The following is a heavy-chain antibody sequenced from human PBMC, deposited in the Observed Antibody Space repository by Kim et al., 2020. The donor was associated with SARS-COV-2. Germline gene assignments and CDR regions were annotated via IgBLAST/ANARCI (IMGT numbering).Heavy chain of an antibody. Sequence: TTTYAPAPNSPVTMSVDTSKNQFSLKRSSVTAADTAVYYCAREGKGRFDPWGQGTLVTVSS. CDR3: AREGKGRFDP. CDR2: TT. D-gene: IGHD3-10*01. V-gene: IGHV4-4*07. J-gene: IGHJ5*02.